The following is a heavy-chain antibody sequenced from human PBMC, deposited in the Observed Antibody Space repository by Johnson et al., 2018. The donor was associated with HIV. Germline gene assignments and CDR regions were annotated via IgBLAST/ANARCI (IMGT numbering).Heavy chain of an antibody. CDR1: GFTFDDYG. CDR3: AKDVGNYWPDAFDI. D-gene: IGHD5-24*01. V-gene: IGHV3-20*04. J-gene: IGHJ3*02. CDR2: INWDGDST. Sequence: VKLVESGGGVVRPGGSLRLSCAASGFTFDDYGMSWVRQAPGKGLEWVSGINWDGDSTNYADSVKGRFTISRDNAKDTLYLQMNSLRPEDTAVFYCAKDVGNYWPDAFDIWGQGTMVTVSS.